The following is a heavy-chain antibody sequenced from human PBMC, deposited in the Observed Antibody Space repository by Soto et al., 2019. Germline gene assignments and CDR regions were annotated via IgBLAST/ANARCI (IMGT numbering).Heavy chain of an antibody. CDR3: ARDMVVKDYYGSGSYYWFDP. CDR2: INPNSGGT. V-gene: IGHV1-2*02. Sequence: QVKPVPSGAEVQKPGASVKVSCKASGYTFTGYYMHWVRQAPGQGLEWMGWINPNSGGTNYAQKCQGRVNMTRDTSISTVYMELSMLRCDDTAVYYCARDMVVKDYYGSGSYYWFDPLGQGTLVTVSS. CDR1: GYTFTGYY. J-gene: IGHJ5*02. D-gene: IGHD3-10*01.